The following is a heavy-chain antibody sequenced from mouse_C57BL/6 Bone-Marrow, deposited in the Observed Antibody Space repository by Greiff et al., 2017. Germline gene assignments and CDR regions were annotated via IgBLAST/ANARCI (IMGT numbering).Heavy chain of an antibody. V-gene: IGHV1-64*01. CDR3: ARTGDDGPGYWFDY. J-gene: IGHJ3*01. Sequence: QFQLQQPGAELVKPGASVKLSCKASGYTFTSYWMHWVKQRPGQGLEWIGMIHPSDSSTNYNEKFKSKATLTVDKSSSTAYMQLSSMTSEDSAVYYCARTGDDGPGYWFDYWGQGTTVTVSA. CDR2: IHPSDSST. D-gene: IGHD4-1*01. CDR1: GYTFTSYW.